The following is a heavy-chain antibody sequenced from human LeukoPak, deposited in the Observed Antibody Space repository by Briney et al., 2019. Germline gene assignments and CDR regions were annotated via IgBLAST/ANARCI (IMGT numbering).Heavy chain of an antibody. J-gene: IGHJ6*03. V-gene: IGHV4-38-2*01. CDR2: IFHGGST. CDR1: GYSISSGYN. CDR3: ARLPSTEPNYMDV. D-gene: IGHD4-11*01. Sequence: PSETLSLTCAVSGYSISSGYNWGWIRQPPGKGLEWIGSIFHGGSTYYNPPLKSRGTISVDTSKNQFSLKLSSVTAADTAVYYCARLPSTEPNYMDVWGKGTKVTVSS.